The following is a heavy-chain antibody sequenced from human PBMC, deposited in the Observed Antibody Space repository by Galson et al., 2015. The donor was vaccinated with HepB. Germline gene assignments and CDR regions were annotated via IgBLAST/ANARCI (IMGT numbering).Heavy chain of an antibody. Sequence: SVKVSCKASGYTFTSYAMHWVRQAPGQRLEWMGWINAGNGNTKYSQKFQGRATITRDTSASTAYMELSSLRSEDTAVYYCARAYNGFTASMDVWGQGTTVTVSS. CDR2: INAGNGNT. J-gene: IGHJ6*02. V-gene: IGHV1-3*01. CDR1: GYTFTSYA. D-gene: IGHD3-10*01. CDR3: ARAYNGFTASMDV.